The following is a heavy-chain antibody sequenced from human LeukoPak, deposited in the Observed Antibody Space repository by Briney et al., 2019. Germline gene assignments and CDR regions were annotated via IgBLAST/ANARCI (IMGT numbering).Heavy chain of an antibody. CDR1: GGSISSYY. D-gene: IGHD1-1*01. J-gene: IGHJ6*03. V-gene: IGHV4-59*08. CDR2: SSNSGSP. Sequence: SETLSLTCTFSGGSISSYYWSWIRQPPGKGLEWIGSSSNSGSPKYNPSLKRRVTISLDTSKNQFSLKVTSVTAADTALYYCAAGALAGPVYFYYIDVWGRGTTVTVSS. CDR3: AAGALAGPVYFYYIDV.